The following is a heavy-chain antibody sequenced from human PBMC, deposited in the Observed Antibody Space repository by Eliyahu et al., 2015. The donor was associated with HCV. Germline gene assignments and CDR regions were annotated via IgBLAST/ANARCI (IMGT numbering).Heavy chain of an antibody. CDR2: IYRDGRT. D-gene: IGHD1-14*01. CDR3: TRDFGMN. CDR1: GFNVTNNY. J-gene: IGHJ4*02. Sequence: EVQLVESGGGLIQPGGSLRLSCAGSGFNVTNNYMTWVRQAPGKGLEWVSVIYRDGRTSYADSVKGRFTISRDNSKNTLYLQMNSLRAEDTAVYYCTRDFGMNWGQGTLVTVSS. V-gene: IGHV3-53*01.